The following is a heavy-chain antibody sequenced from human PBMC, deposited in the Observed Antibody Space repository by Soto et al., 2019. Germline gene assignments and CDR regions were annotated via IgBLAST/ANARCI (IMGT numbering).Heavy chain of an antibody. D-gene: IGHD6-6*01. Sequence: EVQLVESGGGLVKPGGSLRLSCAASGFTFSSYSMIWVRQAPGKGLEWVSSISSSSSYIYYADSVKGRFTISRDNAKNSLYLQMNSLRAEDTAVYYCARDLKSIAARDYWGQGTLVTVSS. V-gene: IGHV3-21*01. CDR3: ARDLKSIAARDY. CDR1: GFTFSSYS. CDR2: ISSSSSYI. J-gene: IGHJ4*02.